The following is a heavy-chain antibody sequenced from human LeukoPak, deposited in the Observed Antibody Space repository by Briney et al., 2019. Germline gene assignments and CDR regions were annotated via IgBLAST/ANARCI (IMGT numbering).Heavy chain of an antibody. V-gene: IGHV3-23*01. D-gene: IGHD2-15*01. CDR1: GFTFSNYV. CDR3: ARHEGYSFDY. Sequence: GGSLRLSCAAFGFTFSNYVMSWVRQAPGKGLEWVSSFSGAGYNTYYADSVKGRFTISRDNAKQSLYLQMSSLRAEDTAVYYCARHEGYSFDYWGQGTLVTVSS. CDR2: FSGAGYNT. J-gene: IGHJ4*02.